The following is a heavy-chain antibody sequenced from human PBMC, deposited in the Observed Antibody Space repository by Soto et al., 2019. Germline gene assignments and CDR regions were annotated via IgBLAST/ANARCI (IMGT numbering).Heavy chain of an antibody. J-gene: IGHJ5*02. CDR2: INHSGST. V-gene: IGHV4-34*01. D-gene: IGHD5-12*01. CDR3: ARNAGTEWLRLGWFDP. Sequence: PSETLSLTCAVYGGSFSAYYWSWILRPPGKGLEWIGEINHSGSTNYNPSLKSRVTISVDTSKNQFSLKLSSVTAADTAVYYCARNAGTEWLRLGWFDPWGQGTLVT. CDR1: GGSFSAYY.